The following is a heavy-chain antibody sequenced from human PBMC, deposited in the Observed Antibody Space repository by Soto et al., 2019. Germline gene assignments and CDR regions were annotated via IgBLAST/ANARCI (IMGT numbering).Heavy chain of an antibody. CDR3: AAKSGFPYYFDH. V-gene: IGHV1-69*01. CDR1: GGTFSSYA. CDR2: LIPVFVTI. J-gene: IGHJ4*02. D-gene: IGHD3-3*01. Sequence: QVQLVQSGAEVKKPGSSVTVSCKTSGGTFSSYAINWVRQVPGQGLEWMGGLIPVFVTINYAKKFQDRVKITADESTSTVYMELNSLRSEDTAVYFCAAKSGFPYYFDHWGQGTPVTVSS.